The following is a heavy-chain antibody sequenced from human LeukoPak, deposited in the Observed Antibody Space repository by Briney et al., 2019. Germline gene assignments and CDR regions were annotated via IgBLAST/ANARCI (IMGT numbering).Heavy chain of an antibody. CDR1: GGTFSSYA. CDR3: ARDRTVTTGFDY. D-gene: IGHD4-17*01. V-gene: IGHV1-69*04. Sequence: SVKVSCKASGGTFSSYAISWVRKGPGQGLEWMGRIIPILGIANYAQKFQGRVTITADKSTSTAYMELSSLRSEDTAVYYCARDRTVTTGFDYWGQGTLVTVSS. J-gene: IGHJ4*02. CDR2: IIPILGIA.